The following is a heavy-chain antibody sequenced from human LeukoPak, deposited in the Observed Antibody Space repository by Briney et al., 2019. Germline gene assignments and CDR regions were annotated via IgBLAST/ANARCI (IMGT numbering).Heavy chain of an antibody. J-gene: IGHJ4*02. V-gene: IGHV3-7*04. CDR3: ARGSGDY. CDR2: IKPDGSEK. CDR1: GFTFGDYV. Sequence: PGRSLRLSCAASGFTFGDYVMSWVRQAPGKGLEWVASIKPDGSEKYYVDSVKGRFTISRDNAKKSLYLQMTSLRDEDTAVYYCARGSGDYSGQGTLVTVSS.